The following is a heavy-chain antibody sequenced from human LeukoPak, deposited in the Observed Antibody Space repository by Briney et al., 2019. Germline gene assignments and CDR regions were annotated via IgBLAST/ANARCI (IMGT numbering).Heavy chain of an antibody. CDR3: ARSYYYDSSDLRGAFDI. J-gene: IGHJ3*02. CDR2: IYYGGST. D-gene: IGHD3-22*01. V-gene: IGHV4-39*02. CDR1: GGSIGSSSYY. Sequence: SETLSLTCTVSGGSIGSSSYYWGWIRQPPGKGLEWIGSIYYGGSTYYNPSLNSRVTISVDTSKNHFSLKLSSVTAADTAVYYCARSYYYDSSDLRGAFDIWGQGTMVTVSS.